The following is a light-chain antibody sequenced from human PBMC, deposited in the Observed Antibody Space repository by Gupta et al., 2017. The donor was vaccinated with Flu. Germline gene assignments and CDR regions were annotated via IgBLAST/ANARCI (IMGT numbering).Light chain of an antibody. CDR3: QQYGRAPPS. CDR1: QSISSSD. Sequence: EIVLTQSPGTLSLSPGERASLSCRASQSISSSDLAWYQQKPGQAPRLLIFDASSRATGIPDRISGSGSATDFTLTISRLEPEDFAVYYCQQYGRAPPSFGQGTRLDIE. V-gene: IGKV3-20*01. J-gene: IGKJ5*01. CDR2: DAS.